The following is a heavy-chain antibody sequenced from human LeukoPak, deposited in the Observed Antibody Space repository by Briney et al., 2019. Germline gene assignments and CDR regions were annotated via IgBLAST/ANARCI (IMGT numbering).Heavy chain of an antibody. CDR1: GFTVSSNY. Sequence: GGSLRLSCAASGFTVSSNYMSWVRQAPGKGLEWVSSISSSSSYIYYADSVKGRFTISRDNAKNSLYLQMNSLRAEDTAVYYCARVSAGVVILYYFDYWGQGTLVTVSS. CDR3: ARVSAGVVILYYFDY. V-gene: IGHV3-21*01. J-gene: IGHJ4*02. D-gene: IGHD3-3*01. CDR2: ISSSSSYI.